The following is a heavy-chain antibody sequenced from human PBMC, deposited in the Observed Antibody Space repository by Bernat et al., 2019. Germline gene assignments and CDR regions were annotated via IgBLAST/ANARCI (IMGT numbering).Heavy chain of an antibody. Sequence: VQLVESGGGVVQPGRSLRLSCAASGFTFSTYAIHWVRQAPGKGLEWVSAISGSGGSTYYADSVKGRFTISRDNSKNTLYLQMNSLRAEDTAVYYCAKLGDSGWNYFDYWGQGTLVTVSS. V-gene: IGHV3-23*04. J-gene: IGHJ4*02. D-gene: IGHD6-19*01. CDR3: AKLGDSGWNYFDY. CDR1: GFTFSTYA. CDR2: ISGSGGST.